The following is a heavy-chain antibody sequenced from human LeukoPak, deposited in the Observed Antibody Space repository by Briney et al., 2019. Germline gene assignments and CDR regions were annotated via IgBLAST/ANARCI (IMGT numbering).Heavy chain of an antibody. D-gene: IGHD6-19*01. Sequence: GGSLRLSCAASGFTFSSYSMNWVRQAPGKGLEWVSSISSSSSYIYYADSVKGRFTISRDNAKNSLYLQMNSLRAEDTALYYCARGGSGWFEYYFDYWGQGTLVTVSS. CDR2: ISSSSSYI. CDR1: GFTFSSYS. V-gene: IGHV3-21*04. J-gene: IGHJ4*02. CDR3: ARGGSGWFEYYFDY.